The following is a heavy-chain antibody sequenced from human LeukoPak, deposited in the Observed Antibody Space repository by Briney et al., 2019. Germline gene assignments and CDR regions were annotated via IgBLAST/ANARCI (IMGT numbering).Heavy chain of an antibody. V-gene: IGHV4-38-2*02. CDR1: GYSISSGYY. Sequence: SETLSLTCIVSGYSISSGYYWGWIRQPPGKGLEWIGSIYHSGSTYYNPSLKSRVTISVDTSKNQFSLKLSSVTAADTAVYYCARGENRYSSSSSWPIFYWGQGTLVTVSS. CDR3: ARGENRYSSSSSWPIFY. CDR2: IYHSGST. D-gene: IGHD6-13*01. J-gene: IGHJ4*02.